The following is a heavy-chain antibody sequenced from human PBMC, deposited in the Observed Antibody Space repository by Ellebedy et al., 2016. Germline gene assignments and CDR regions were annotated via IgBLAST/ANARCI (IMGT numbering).Heavy chain of an antibody. J-gene: IGHJ4*02. CDR1: GFTFSSYS. CDR2: ISSSSSTI. Sequence: GGSLRLSXAASGFTFSSYSMNWVRQAPGKGLEWVSYISSSSSTIYYADSVKGRFTISRDNAKNSLYLQMNSLRAEDTAVYYCARDPRGGYDFGSGMGAPDWGQGTLVTVSS. D-gene: IGHD5-12*01. V-gene: IGHV3-48*04. CDR3: ARDPRGGYDFGSGMGAPD.